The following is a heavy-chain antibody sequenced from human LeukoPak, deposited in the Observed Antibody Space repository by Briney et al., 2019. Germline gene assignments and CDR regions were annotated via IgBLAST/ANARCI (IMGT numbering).Heavy chain of an antibody. D-gene: IGHD3-10*01. Sequence: PSETLSLTCTVSGGSISSYYWSWIRQPPGKGLEWIGYIYYSGSTNYNPSLKSRVTISVDTSKNQFSLKLSSVTAADTAVYYCAKDKEHYYGSGSRFITRYYFDYWGQGTLVTVSS. V-gene: IGHV4-59*01. J-gene: IGHJ4*02. CDR1: GGSISSYY. CDR2: IYYSGST. CDR3: AKDKEHYYGSGSRFITRYYFDY.